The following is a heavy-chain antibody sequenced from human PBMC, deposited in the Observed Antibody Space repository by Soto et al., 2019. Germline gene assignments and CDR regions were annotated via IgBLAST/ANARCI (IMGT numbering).Heavy chain of an antibody. D-gene: IGHD2-8*01. CDR1: GGTFSSYA. CDR3: ATDAYIVLMVYALGY. J-gene: IGHJ4*02. V-gene: IGHV1-69*12. CDR2: IIPIFGTA. Sequence: QVQLVQSGAEVKKPGSSVKVSCKASGGTFSSYAISWVRQAPGQGLEWMGGIIPIFGTANYAQKFQGRVTITADESTSTAYMELSSLRAEDTAVYYCATDAYIVLMVYALGYWGQGTLVTVSS.